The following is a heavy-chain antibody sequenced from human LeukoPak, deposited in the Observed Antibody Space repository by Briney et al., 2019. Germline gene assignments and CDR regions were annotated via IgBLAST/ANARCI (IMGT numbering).Heavy chain of an antibody. V-gene: IGHV3-23*01. CDR2: ISSSGGTT. CDR3: AKAGIAVPATPEY. D-gene: IGHD6-19*01. J-gene: IGHJ4*02. Sequence: QPGGSLRRSSAASAFTFSSYPMNWDRQAPGHELEWISVISSSGGTTYYSVPVKGRFIISRDNSKNTLYLQMNSLRAEDTAVYYCAKAGIAVPATPEYCGQGTQVTVSS. CDR1: AFTFSSYP.